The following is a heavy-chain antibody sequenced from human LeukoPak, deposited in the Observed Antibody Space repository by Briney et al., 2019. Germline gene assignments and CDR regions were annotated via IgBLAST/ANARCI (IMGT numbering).Heavy chain of an antibody. CDR3: ARAGGDDSSGFSY. V-gene: IGHV1-46*01. CDR2: INPSGGST. Sequence: ASMKVSCKASGYTFTGYYMHWVRQAPGQGLEWMGIINPSGGSTSYAQKFQGRVTMTRDMSTSTVYMELSSLRSEDTAVYYCARAGGDDSSGFSYWGQGTLVTVSS. J-gene: IGHJ4*02. CDR1: GYTFTGYY. D-gene: IGHD3-22*01.